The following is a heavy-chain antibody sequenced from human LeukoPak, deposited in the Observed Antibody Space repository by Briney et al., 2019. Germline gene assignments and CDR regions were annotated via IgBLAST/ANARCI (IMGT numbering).Heavy chain of an antibody. Sequence: GSSVKVSCKASGGTFSSYAISWVRQAPGQGLEWMGRIIPIFGTANYAPKFQGRVTITTDESTSTAYMELSSLRSEDTAVYYCARSSSGFWSPVYFDYWGQGTLVTVSS. J-gene: IGHJ4*02. CDR1: GGTFSSYA. D-gene: IGHD3-3*01. CDR3: ARSSSGFWSPVYFDY. CDR2: IIPIFGTA. V-gene: IGHV1-69*05.